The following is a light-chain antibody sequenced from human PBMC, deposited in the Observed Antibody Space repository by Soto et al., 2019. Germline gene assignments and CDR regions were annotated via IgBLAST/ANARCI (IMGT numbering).Light chain of an antibody. V-gene: IGKV3-15*01. Sequence: EIVMTQSPATLSVSPGERVTLSCRASQFIMTNLAWYQQRPGQSPRLLIYGASTRATGIPARFSGRGSGTEFTLTISSLQSEDFAVYCCQQHSDWPLTFGGGTKIEIK. CDR3: QQHSDWPLT. J-gene: IGKJ4*01. CDR2: GAS. CDR1: QFIMTN.